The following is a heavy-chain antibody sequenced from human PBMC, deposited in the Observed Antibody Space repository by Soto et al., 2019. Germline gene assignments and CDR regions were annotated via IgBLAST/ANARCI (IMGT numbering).Heavy chain of an antibody. CDR3: ARRKERSGPNYFDY. J-gene: IGHJ4*02. CDR2: MNPDTGKA. CDR1: GYTFTTYD. V-gene: IGHV1-8*01. D-gene: IGHD6-25*01. Sequence: QVQLVQSGAEVKKPGASVKVSCKASGYTFTTYDINWVRQAPGQGLEWMGWMNPDTGKAGYAQKFQGRVTMTRDNSISTAYMELSGLRSEDTAVYYCARRKERSGPNYFDYLGQGTLVTVSS.